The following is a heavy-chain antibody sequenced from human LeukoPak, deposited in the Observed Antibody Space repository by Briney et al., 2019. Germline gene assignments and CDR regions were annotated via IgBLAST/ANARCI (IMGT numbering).Heavy chain of an antibody. V-gene: IGHV3-30*18. D-gene: IGHD5-24*01. CDR1: GFTFSSYS. J-gene: IGHJ4*02. Sequence: QSGGSLRLSCAASGFTFSSYSMNWVRQAPGKGQEWVAVISYDGSNKYYADFVKGRFTISRDNSKNTLYLQMNSLRAEDTAVYYCAKDSRWYSDDDYWGESTRVTVPS. CDR2: ISYDGSNK. CDR3: AKDSRWYSDDDY.